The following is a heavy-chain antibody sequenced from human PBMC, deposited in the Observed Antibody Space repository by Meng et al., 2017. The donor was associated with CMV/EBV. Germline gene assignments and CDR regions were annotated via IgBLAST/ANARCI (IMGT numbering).Heavy chain of an antibody. CDR1: GFTFSSYG. D-gene: IGHD1-26*01. Sequence: GESLKISCAASGFTFSSYGMHWVRQAPGKGLEWVAFIRYDGSNKYYADSVKGRFTISRDNAKNSLYLQMNSLRAEDTAVYYCARDGSGSYSYWGQGTLVTVSS. CDR2: IRYDGSNK. V-gene: IGHV3-30*02. J-gene: IGHJ4*02. CDR3: ARDGSGSYSY.